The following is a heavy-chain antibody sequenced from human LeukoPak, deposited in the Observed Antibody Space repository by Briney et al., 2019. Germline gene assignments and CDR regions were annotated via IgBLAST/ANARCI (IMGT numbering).Heavy chain of an antibody. D-gene: IGHD1-26*01. J-gene: IGHJ3*02. CDR1: GYTFTSYA. CDR3: ARGSGELLAGAFDI. CDR2: INTNTGNP. V-gene: IGHV7-4-1*02. Sequence: ASVKVSCKASGYTFTSYAMNWVRQAPGRGLEWMGWINTNTGNPTYAQGFTGRFVFSLDTSVSTAYLQISSLKAEDTAVYYCARGSGELLAGAFDIWGQGTMVTVSS.